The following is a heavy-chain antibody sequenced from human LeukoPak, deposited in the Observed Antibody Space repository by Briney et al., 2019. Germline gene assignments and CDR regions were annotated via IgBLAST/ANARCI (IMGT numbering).Heavy chain of an antibody. CDR3: ARGIIQLWPYFDY. Sequence: ASVKVSCKASGHTSTTYAIHWVRQAPGQGLEWMGWINAGNGNIKYSQKLQGRVTITADESTSTAYTELSSLRSEDTAVYYCARGIIQLWPYFDYWGQGTLVTVSS. CDR2: INAGNGNI. CDR1: GHTSTTYA. D-gene: IGHD5-18*01. V-gene: IGHV1-3*01. J-gene: IGHJ4*02.